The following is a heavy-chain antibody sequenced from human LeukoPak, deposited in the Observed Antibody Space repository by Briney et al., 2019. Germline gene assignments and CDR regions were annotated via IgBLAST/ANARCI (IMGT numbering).Heavy chain of an antibody. V-gene: IGHV3-23*01. CDR1: GFTFSSYA. J-gene: IGHJ4*02. D-gene: IGHD6-6*01. CDR2: ISGSGGST. CDR3: AKGSARREYSSTFDY. Sequence: PGGSLRLSCAASGFTFSSYAMSWVRQAPGKGLEWVSAISGSGGSTYYADSVKGRFTISRDNSKNTLYLQMNSLRAEDTAVYYCAKGSARREYSSTFDYWGQGTLVTVSS.